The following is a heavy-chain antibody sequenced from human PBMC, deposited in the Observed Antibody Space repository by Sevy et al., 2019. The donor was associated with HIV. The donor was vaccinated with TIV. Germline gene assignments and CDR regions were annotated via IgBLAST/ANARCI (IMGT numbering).Heavy chain of an antibody. J-gene: IGHJ3*02. Sequence: GGSLRLSCAASEFILTGYWMNWVRQAPGKGLEWVANIDQDGSDKRYVDSVRGRFTISRDNANNFLYLQMSSLRADDTAVYYCARAGGSGNINHSNQILDIWGHGTKVTVSS. CDR3: ARAGGSGNINHSNQILDI. CDR1: EFILTGYW. CDR2: IDQDGSDK. V-gene: IGHV3-7*01. D-gene: IGHD3-10*01.